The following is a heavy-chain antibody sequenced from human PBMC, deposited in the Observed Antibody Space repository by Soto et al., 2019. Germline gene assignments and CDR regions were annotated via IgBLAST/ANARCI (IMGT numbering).Heavy chain of an antibody. J-gene: IGHJ4*02. V-gene: IGHV3-30*18. D-gene: IGHD3-10*01. CDR1: GFMFGNYG. Sequence: QVQLVGSGGGVVQPGRSLRLSCAASGFMFGNYGMHWVRQAPGKGLEWVAVTSYDGNKKSYADSVKGSFTISRDSSKKTLSVQMNRRRAEDTAVYYCAKAMTTGTRGSAYPDEWGQVILITVSS. CDR3: AKAMTTGTRGSAYPDE. CDR2: TSYDGNKK.